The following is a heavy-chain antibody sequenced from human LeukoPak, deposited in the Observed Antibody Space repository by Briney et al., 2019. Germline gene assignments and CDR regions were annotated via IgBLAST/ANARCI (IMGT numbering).Heavy chain of an antibody. D-gene: IGHD4-17*01. V-gene: IGHV3-7*01. J-gene: IGHJ4*02. CDR3: ARDSIGPVSPFDY. CDR1: GFTFSSYW. Sequence: PGGSLRLSCAASGFTFSSYWMSWVRQAPGKGLEWVANIKQDGSEKYYVDSVKGRFTISRDNAKNSLYLQMNSLRAEDTAVYYCARDSIGPVSPFDYWGQGTLVTVSS. CDR2: IKQDGSEK.